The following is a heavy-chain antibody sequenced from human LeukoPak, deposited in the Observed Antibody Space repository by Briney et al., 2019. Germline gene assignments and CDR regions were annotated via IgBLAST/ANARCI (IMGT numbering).Heavy chain of an antibody. V-gene: IGHV3-23*01. Sequence: GGSLRLSCAASGFTFSSYGMHWVRQAPGKGLEWVSAISGSGGSTYYADSVKGRFTISRDNSKNTLYLQMNSLRAEDTAVYYCARPYSGSYPDDAFDIWGQGTMVTVSS. CDR1: GFTFSSYG. D-gene: IGHD1-26*01. CDR3: ARPYSGSYPDDAFDI. J-gene: IGHJ3*02. CDR2: ISGSGGST.